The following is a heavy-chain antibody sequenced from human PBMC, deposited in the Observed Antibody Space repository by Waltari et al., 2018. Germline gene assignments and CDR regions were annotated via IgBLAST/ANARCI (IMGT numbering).Heavy chain of an antibody. Sequence: QVQLQESGPGLVRPSETLSLTCVVSGYLINSGYYWGWVRQTPGKGLQWFGRIYHGGITYYNPSLKSRLTLSVDTSRNQFSLKLTSVTAADTAIYYCVRSGLGYCTSSTCYKNDDWGQGTLVTVSS. J-gene: IGHJ4*02. CDR2: IYHGGIT. V-gene: IGHV4-38-2*01. CDR3: VRSGLGYCTSSTCYKNDD. D-gene: IGHD2-2*02. CDR1: GYLINSGYY.